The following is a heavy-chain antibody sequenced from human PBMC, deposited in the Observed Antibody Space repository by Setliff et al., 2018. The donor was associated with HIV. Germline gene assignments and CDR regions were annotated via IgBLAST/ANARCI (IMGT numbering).Heavy chain of an antibody. V-gene: IGHV4-61*02. J-gene: IGHJ4*02. Sequence: NPSETLSLTCTVSGGSISSGSYYWSWIRQPAGKGLEWIGRFYTSGSTNYSPSLKSRVTMSVDTSKNQFSLKLSSVTAADTAVYYCARGDWYDFFDYWGQGTLVTVSS. CDR2: FYTSGST. CDR3: ARGDWYDFFDY. D-gene: IGHD6-19*01. CDR1: GGSISSGSYY.